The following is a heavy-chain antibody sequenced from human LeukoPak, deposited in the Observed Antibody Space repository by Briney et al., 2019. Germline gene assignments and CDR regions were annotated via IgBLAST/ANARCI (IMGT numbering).Heavy chain of an antibody. J-gene: IGHJ4*02. CDR3: TRRGGSSWRFDY. Sequence: GGSLRLSCAASGFTFSSYWMHWVRQAPGKGLVWVSRIYIDGSTTSYADSVKGRFTISRDNAKNTLYLQMNSLRSEDTAVYYCTRRGGSSWRFDYWGQGTLVTVSS. CDR1: GFTFSSYW. V-gene: IGHV3-74*01. CDR2: IYIDGSTT. D-gene: IGHD6-13*01.